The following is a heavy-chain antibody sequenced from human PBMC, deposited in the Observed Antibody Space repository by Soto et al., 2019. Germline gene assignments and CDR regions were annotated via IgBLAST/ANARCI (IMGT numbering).Heavy chain of an antibody. V-gene: IGHV3-48*01. CDR3: AKDPGSTQGDDY. CDR1: GFTFSSYS. D-gene: IGHD3-10*01. CDR2: INSRSSTM. Sequence: GGSLRLSCAASGFTFSSYSMNWVRQAPGKGLEWVSYINSRSSTMHYGDSVKGRCTISRDNAKNSLYLQMNSLRAEDTAVYYCAKDPGSTQGDDYWGQGTLVTVSS. J-gene: IGHJ4*02.